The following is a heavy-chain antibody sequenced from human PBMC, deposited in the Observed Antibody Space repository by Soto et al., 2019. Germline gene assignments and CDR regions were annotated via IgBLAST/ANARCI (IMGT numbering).Heavy chain of an antibody. J-gene: IGHJ6*02. V-gene: IGHV1-18*01. CDR2: NSAYNGNT. CDR1: GYTFTNYG. Sequence: QVQLVQSGAEVKKPGASVKVSCKASGYTFTNYGISWVRQAPGQGLEWMGWNSAYNGNTNYAQKLQGRVTMTTDTSTSTAYMELRSPRSDDTAVYYCARRQWLVGGYYYGMDVWGQGTTVTVSS. D-gene: IGHD6-19*01. CDR3: ARRQWLVGGYYYGMDV.